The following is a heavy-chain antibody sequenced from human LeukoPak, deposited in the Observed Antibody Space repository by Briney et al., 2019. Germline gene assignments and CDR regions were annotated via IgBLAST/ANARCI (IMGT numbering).Heavy chain of an antibody. CDR1: GGSISGYY. V-gene: IGHV4-59*01. J-gene: IGHJ4*02. D-gene: IGHD5-12*01. Sequence: SETLSLTCTVSGGSISGYYWSWVRQPPGKGLEWIGYIYYSGSTNYNPSLKSRVTISVDTSKNQFSLKLHSVTAADTAVYYCARESADSGYGYWGQGTLVTVSS. CDR2: IYYSGST. CDR3: ARESADSGYGY.